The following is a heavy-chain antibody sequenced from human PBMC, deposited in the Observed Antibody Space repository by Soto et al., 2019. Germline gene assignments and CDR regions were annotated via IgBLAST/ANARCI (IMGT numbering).Heavy chain of an antibody. Sequence: GGSLRLSCAASGFTFSDYYMSWIRQAPGKGLEWVSYISSSGSTIYYADSVKGRFTISRDNAKNSLYLQMNSLRAEDTAVYYCARALTFGGVIVIHFDYWGQGTLVTVSS. CDR3: ARALTFGGVIVIHFDY. J-gene: IGHJ4*02. D-gene: IGHD3-16*02. CDR1: GFTFSDYY. V-gene: IGHV3-11*01. CDR2: ISSSGSTI.